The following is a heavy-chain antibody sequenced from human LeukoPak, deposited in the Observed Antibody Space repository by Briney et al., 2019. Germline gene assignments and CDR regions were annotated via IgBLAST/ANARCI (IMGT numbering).Heavy chain of an antibody. CDR3: ATYGDGAFDI. CDR1: GGSFSGYY. D-gene: IGHD4-17*01. J-gene: IGHJ3*02. Sequence: SETLSLTCAVYGGSFSGYYWSWIRQPPGKGLEWIGSIYYSGSTYYNPSLKSRVTISVDTSKNQFSLKLSSVTAADTAVYYCATYGDGAFDIWGQGTMVTVSS. CDR2: IYYSGST. V-gene: IGHV4-34*01.